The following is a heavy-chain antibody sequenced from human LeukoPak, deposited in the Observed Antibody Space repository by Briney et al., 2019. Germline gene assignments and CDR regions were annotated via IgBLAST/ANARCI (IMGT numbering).Heavy chain of an antibody. CDR1: GGTFSSYA. CDR3: ARGCSSTSCYAFYGMDV. Sequence: GASVKVSCKASGGTFSSYAISWVRQAPGQGLEWMGGIIPIFGTANYAQKFQGRVTITADESTSTAYMELSSLRSEDTAVYYCARGCSSTSCYAFYGMDVWAKGTTVTVSS. V-gene: IGHV1-69*13. J-gene: IGHJ6*04. D-gene: IGHD2-2*01. CDR2: IIPIFGTA.